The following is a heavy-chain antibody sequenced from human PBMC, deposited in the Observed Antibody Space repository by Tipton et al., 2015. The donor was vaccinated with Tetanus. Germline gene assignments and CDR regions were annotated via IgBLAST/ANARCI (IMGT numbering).Heavy chain of an antibody. CDR1: GMTLSYFA. J-gene: IGHJ4*02. Sequence: SLRLSCAASGMTLSYFAMSWVRQAPGKGLMWVSRINGHGTNTAYADSVKGRFTISRDNAKNTLYLQMNSLRAEDTAVYYCARDSPDILLVPAVWGQGTLVTVSS. D-gene: IGHD2-2*01. CDR3: ARDSPDILLVPAV. V-gene: IGHV3-74*01. CDR2: INGHGTNT.